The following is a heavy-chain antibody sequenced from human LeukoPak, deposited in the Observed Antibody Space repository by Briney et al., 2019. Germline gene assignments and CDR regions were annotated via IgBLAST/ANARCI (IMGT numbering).Heavy chain of an antibody. CDR3: ARERRDYYDREIDY. Sequence: PSETLSLTCTVSGGSISSGSYYWRWIRQPAGKGLEWIGRIYTSGSTNYNPSLKSRVTISVDTSKNQFSLKLSSVTAADTAVYYCARERRDYYDREIDYWGQGTLVTVSS. D-gene: IGHD3-22*01. J-gene: IGHJ4*02. V-gene: IGHV4-61*02. CDR1: GGSISSGSYY. CDR2: IYTSGST.